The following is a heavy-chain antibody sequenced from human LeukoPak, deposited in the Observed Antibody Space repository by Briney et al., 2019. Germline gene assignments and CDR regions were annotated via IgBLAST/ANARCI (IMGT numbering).Heavy chain of an antibody. CDR2: IYYSGST. Sequence: SETLSLTCTVSGGSISSYFWSWIRQPPGKGLEWIGYIYYSGSTNYNPSLKSRVTISVDTSKNQFSLKLSSVTAADTAVYYCVRDRELTYWGQGILVTVSS. CDR3: VRDRELTY. CDR1: GGSISSYF. V-gene: IGHV4-59*01. J-gene: IGHJ4*02. D-gene: IGHD3-10*01.